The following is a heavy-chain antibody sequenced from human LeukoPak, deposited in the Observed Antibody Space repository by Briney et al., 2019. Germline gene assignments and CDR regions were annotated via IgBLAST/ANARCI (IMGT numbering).Heavy chain of an antibody. Sequence: PSETLSLTCAVYGGSFSGYYWSWIRQPPGKGLEWIGEINHSGSTNYNPSLKSRVTISVDTSKNQFSLKLSSVTAADTAVYYCASNSIAAGGFDYWGQGTLVTVSS. V-gene: IGHV4-34*01. CDR3: ASNSIAAGGFDY. CDR1: GGSFSGYY. D-gene: IGHD6-13*01. CDR2: INHSGST. J-gene: IGHJ4*02.